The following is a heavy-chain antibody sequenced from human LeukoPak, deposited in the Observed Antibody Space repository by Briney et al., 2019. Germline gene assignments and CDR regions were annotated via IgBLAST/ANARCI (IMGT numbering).Heavy chain of an antibody. CDR1: GFTFSSYE. Sequence: TGGSLRLSCAASGFTFSSYEMNWVRQAPGKGLEWVSYISSSGSTIYYADSVKGRFTISRDNAKNSLYLQMNSLRAEDMALYYCAKDFGSGSLGYFQHWGQGTLVTVSS. CDR3: AKDFGSGSLGYFQH. D-gene: IGHD3-10*01. J-gene: IGHJ1*01. V-gene: IGHV3-48*03. CDR2: ISSSGSTI.